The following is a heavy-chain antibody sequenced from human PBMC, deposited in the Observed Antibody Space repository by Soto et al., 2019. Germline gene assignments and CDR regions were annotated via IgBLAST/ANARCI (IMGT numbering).Heavy chain of an antibody. Sequence: QVQLVESGGSVVQPGRSLRLSCAASGFTFSSYGMHWVRQAPGKGLEWVAVISYDGSNKYYADSVKGRFTISRDNSKNTLYLQMNSLRAEDTAVYYCAKGYCSGGSCYSGYFDYWGQGTLVTVSS. V-gene: IGHV3-30*18. CDR3: AKGYCSGGSCYSGYFDY. CDR1: GFTFSSYG. CDR2: ISYDGSNK. J-gene: IGHJ4*02. D-gene: IGHD2-15*01.